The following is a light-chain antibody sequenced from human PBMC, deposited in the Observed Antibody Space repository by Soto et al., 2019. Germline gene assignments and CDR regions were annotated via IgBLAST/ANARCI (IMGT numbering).Light chain of an antibody. CDR2: DAS. V-gene: IGKV1-39*01. CDR3: QQSYSTPRT. Sequence: DIQMTQSPSSLSASEGDRVSITCRASQSIITFLNWYQQKPGKAPKLLIYDASSLQSGVPSRFSGSESGTDFTLTISSLQPEDFATYYGQQSYSTPRTFGPGTKGEIK. CDR1: QSIITF. J-gene: IGKJ3*01.